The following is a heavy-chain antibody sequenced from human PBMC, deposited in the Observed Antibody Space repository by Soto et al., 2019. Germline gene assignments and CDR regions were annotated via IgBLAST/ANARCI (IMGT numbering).Heavy chain of an antibody. CDR3: AKADYSYSWAPGDY. CDR2: ISGSGDTT. Sequence: GGPLRLSCAASGFTVSSNFMSWVRQAPGKGLEWVSSISGSGDTTYYADSVKGRFTISRDNSKNTLYLQMSSLRVEDTALYYCAKADYSYSWAPGDYWGQGTLVTVSS. J-gene: IGHJ4*02. CDR1: GFTVSSNF. V-gene: IGHV3-23*01. D-gene: IGHD6-13*01.